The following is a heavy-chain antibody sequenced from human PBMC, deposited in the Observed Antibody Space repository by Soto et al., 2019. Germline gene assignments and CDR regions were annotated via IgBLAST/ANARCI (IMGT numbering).Heavy chain of an antibody. D-gene: IGHD2-21*01. J-gene: IGHJ5*02. CDR2: ITTSSAYI. CDR1: GFTFNTYD. Sequence: EVQLVESGGGLVKPGGSLRLSCAASGFTFNTYDMNWVRQAPGKGLEWVSSITTSSAYIYYADSLKGRITISRDNAKNSLFLQMNSLRAEYTAVYYGVRSGTARLLRHSWFDTWGQGTLVTVSS. CDR3: VRSGTARLLRHSWFDT. V-gene: IGHV3-21*01.